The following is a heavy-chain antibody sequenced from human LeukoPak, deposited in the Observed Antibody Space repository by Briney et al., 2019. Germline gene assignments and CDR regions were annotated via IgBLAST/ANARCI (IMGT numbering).Heavy chain of an antibody. D-gene: IGHD6-13*01. CDR1: GYTFTSYT. Sequence: GASVKVSCKASGYTFTSYTINWLRQAPGQGLEWMGWINPNSGGTNYAQKFQGRVTMTRDTSISTAYMELSRLRSDDTAVYYCARMVAAAGKGEDYWGQGTLVTVSS. V-gene: IGHV1-2*02. J-gene: IGHJ4*02. CDR2: INPNSGGT. CDR3: ARMVAAAGKGEDY.